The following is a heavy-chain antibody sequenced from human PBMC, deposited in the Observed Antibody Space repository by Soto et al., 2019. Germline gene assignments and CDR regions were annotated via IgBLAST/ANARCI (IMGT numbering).Heavy chain of an antibody. Sequence: GGSLRLSCSASGFTFSNYALHWARQAPGKGLAYVSSISSNGGFTYYSGSVKGRFTISRDNSKNTLSLQMTSLRPEDTAVYYCVTTGHCSGTRCYEFRDYYYGMDVWGQGTTVTVSS. J-gene: IGHJ6*02. V-gene: IGHV3-64D*06. CDR3: VTTGHCSGTRCYEFRDYYYGMDV. D-gene: IGHD2-2*01. CDR1: GFTFSNYA. CDR2: ISSNGGFT.